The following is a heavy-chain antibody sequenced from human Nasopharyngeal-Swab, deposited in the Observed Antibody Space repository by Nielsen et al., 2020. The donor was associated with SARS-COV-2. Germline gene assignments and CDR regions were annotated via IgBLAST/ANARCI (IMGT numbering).Heavy chain of an antibody. D-gene: IGHD6-13*01. CDR3: ARLGQYSSSWYLKHFDL. V-gene: IGHV5-51*01. Sequence: GESLKISCMASGYSFVNFWIGWVRQMSGKGLEWMGIIYPGDSDTRYSPSFQGQVSISVDKSITTAYLQWNSLKAADTAMYYCARLGQYSSSWYLKHFDLWGQGTLITVSS. CDR2: IYPGDSDT. J-gene: IGHJ4*02. CDR1: GYSFVNFW.